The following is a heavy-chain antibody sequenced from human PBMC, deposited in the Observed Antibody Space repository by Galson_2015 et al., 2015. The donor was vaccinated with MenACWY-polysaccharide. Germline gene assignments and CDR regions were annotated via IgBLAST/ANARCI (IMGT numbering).Heavy chain of an antibody. D-gene: IGHD1-26*01. J-gene: IGHJ5*02. CDR1: FVTFLSSV. V-gene: IGHV3-23*01. Sequence: SLRLFFFFSFVTFLSSVLLFVRQVPGRGLEWVSSITDSGSSTYYVDSVKGRFTISRDNSKNTLFLQMNSLRADDTAVYYCAKGGREVDNWLYPSGQCPLVTVSS. CDR3: AKGGREVDNWLYP. CDR2: ITDSGSST.